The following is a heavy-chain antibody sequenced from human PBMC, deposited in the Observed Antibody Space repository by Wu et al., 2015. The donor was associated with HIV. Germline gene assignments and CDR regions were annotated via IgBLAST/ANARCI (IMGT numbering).Heavy chain of an antibody. J-gene: IGHJ3*02. V-gene: IGHV1-24*01. CDR3: ACVIHPKAFDI. CDR2: FDPENGNA. D-gene: IGHD3-16*02. Sequence: QAPLVQSGAEVKKPGASVKVSCKVSGYTLSKLSMHWVRQAPGKGLEWMGSFDPENGNAIYAQSFQARVTMTGDTSADIAYMEVSSLRSDDTAIYYCACVIHPKAFDIWGQGTMVTVSS. CDR1: GYTLSKLS.